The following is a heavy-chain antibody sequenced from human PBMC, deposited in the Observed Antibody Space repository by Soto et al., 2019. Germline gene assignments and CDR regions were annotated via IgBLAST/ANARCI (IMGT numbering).Heavy chain of an antibody. Sequence: QVQLVQSGAEVKKPGASVKVSCKASGYTFTSYGISWVRQAPGQGLEWMGWISAYNGNTNYAQKLQGRVTRPTDTSTSTAYMELRSLRSDDTAVYYCARNGPKAYYYDSSGYGNDYWGQGTLVTVSS. J-gene: IGHJ4*02. CDR2: ISAYNGNT. CDR3: ARNGPKAYYYDSSGYGNDY. D-gene: IGHD3-22*01. CDR1: GYTFTSYG. V-gene: IGHV1-18*01.